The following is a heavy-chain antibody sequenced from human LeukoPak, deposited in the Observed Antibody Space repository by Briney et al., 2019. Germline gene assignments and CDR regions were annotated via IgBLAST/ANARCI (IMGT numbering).Heavy chain of an antibody. CDR2: ISSSGSTI. D-gene: IGHD6-19*01. Sequence: GGSLRLSCAASGFTFSSYEMNWVRQAPGKGLEWVSYISSSGSTIYYADSVKGRFTISRDNAKNSLYLQMNSLRAEDTAVYYCARQTIVSGWLFDYWGQGTLVTVSS. V-gene: IGHV3-48*03. CDR1: GFTFSSYE. CDR3: ARQTIVSGWLFDY. J-gene: IGHJ4*02.